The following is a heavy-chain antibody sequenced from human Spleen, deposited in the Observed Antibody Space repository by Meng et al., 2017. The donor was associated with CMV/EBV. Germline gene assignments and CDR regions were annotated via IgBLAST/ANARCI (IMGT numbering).Heavy chain of an antibody. CDR1: GYTFTSYD. J-gene: IGHJ3*02. CDR2: MNPNSGNT. V-gene: IGHV1-8*01. Sequence: ASVKVSCKASGYTFTSYDINWVRQATGQGLEWMGWMNPNSGNTGYAQKFQGRVTMTRNTSISTAYMELSSLRSEDTAVYYCVRDWECIARSDFFDIWGQGTTVTVSS. D-gene: IGHD1-26*01. CDR3: VRDWECIARSDFFDI.